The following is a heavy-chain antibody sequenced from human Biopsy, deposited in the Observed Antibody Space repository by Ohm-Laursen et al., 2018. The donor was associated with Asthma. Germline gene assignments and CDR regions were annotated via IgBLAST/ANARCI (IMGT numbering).Heavy chain of an antibody. J-gene: IGHJ4*02. CDR1: PLSLRTYG. Sequence: SLRLSCAASPLSLRTYGMHWVRQAPGKGLDWVAVISFDGTNRNYTDSVKGRFTISRDNSRNTLHLEMNSLRAEDTAVYFCAKEVFPGWELRRGPDSWGQGTLVTVSS. CDR3: AKEVFPGWELRRGPDS. D-gene: IGHD1-26*01. V-gene: IGHV3-30*18. CDR2: ISFDGTNR.